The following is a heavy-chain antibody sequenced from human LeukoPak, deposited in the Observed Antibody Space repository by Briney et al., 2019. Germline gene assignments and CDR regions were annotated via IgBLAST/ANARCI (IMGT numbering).Heavy chain of an antibody. CDR3: ARLRIAVAPLLTSMYYFDY. D-gene: IGHD6-19*01. Sequence: PSETLSLTCTVSGGPISSYYWSWIRQPPGKGLEWIGYIYYSGSTNYNPSLKSRVTISVDTSKNQFSLKLSSVTAADTAVYYCARLRIAVAPLLTSMYYFDYWGQGTLVAVSS. CDR1: GGPISSYY. J-gene: IGHJ4*02. CDR2: IYYSGST. V-gene: IGHV4-59*08.